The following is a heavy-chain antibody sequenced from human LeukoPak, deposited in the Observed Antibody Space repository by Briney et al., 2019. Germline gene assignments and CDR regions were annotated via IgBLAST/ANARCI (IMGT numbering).Heavy chain of an antibody. J-gene: IGHJ5*02. D-gene: IGHD3-22*01. CDR2: INPNSGGT. V-gene: IGHV1-2*02. CDR3: VRGIVWFDP. Sequence: ASVKLSCNASGYTFTGYYMHWVRQAPGQGLEWKGWINPNSGGTNYAQTFQGRVTMTRDTSISTAYMELSRVRSDDTAVYYCVRGIVWFDPWGQGTLVTVSS. CDR1: GYTFTGYY.